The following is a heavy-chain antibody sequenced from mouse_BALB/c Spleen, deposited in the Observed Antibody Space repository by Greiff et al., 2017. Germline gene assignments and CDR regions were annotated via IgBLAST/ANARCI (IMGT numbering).Heavy chain of an antibody. V-gene: IGHV1S81*02. CDR2: INPSNGGT. CDR3: TRSGGYYGGAMDY. J-gene: IGHJ4*01. CDR1: GYTFTSYY. D-gene: IGHD1-1*01. Sequence: VQLVESGAELVKPGASVKLSCKASGYTFTSYYMYWVKQRPGQGLEWIGEINPSNGGTNFNEKFKSKATLTVDKSSSTAYMQLSSLTSEDSAVYYCTRSGGYYGGAMDYWGQGTSVTVSS.